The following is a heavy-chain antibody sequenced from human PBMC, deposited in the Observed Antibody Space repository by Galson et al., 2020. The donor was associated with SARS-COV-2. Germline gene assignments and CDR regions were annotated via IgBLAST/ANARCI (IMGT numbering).Heavy chain of an antibody. Sequence: GESLKISCAASGFTFGSYGMNWVRQAPGKGLEWVSSISTGSSSLYYADSMKGRFTISRDNAKNSLYLQMNSLRVEDTAVYYCARDGSGSTYYIDHWGQGTLVPVSS. CDR3: ARDGSGSTYYIDH. J-gene: IGHJ4*02. V-gene: IGHV3-21*06. CDR1: GFTFGSYG. CDR2: ISTGSSSL. D-gene: IGHD1-26*01.